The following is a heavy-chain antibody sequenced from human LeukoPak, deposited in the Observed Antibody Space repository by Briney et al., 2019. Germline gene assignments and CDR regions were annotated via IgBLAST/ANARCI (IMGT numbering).Heavy chain of an antibody. J-gene: IGHJ4*02. CDR3: AKSSYYDSSGFYREYYFDY. D-gene: IGHD3-22*01. V-gene: IGHV3-23*01. CDR2: ISGTGGST. CDR1: GFSFNNFG. Sequence: GGSLRLSCVASGFSFNNFGMTWVRQAPGRGLEWVSSISGTGGSTHYADSVKGRFTISRDNSKNTLYLQMNTLRAGDTAVYYCAKSSYYDSSGFYREYYFDYWGQGTLVPVSS.